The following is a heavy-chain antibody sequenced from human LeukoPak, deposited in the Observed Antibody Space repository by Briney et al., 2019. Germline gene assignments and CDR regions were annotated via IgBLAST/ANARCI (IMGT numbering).Heavy chain of an antibody. CDR2: ISGRSSHV. CDR3: GRAFPPLRTSSAGDL. CDR1: GFSFSDYD. D-gene: IGHD3-16*01. J-gene: IGHJ1*01. V-gene: IGHV3-21*01. Sequence: GESLTLTCSASGFSFSDYDMNWVRQAPGKGLEWVSAISGRSSHVYYGESVKGRFTISRDNAKNSLYLQLESLGVEDTAVYYCGRAFPPLRTSSAGDLWGQGTLVTVSS.